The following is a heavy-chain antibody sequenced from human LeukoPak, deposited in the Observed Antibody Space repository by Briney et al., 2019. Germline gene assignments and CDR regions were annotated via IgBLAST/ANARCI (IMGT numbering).Heavy chain of an antibody. CDR2: FYYRGST. Sequence: SGTLSLTCAVSGGSISSSSYYWGWIRQPPGKGLECIGTFYYRGSTSYSPSLKSRVTISVDTSKNQFSLQLTSVTAADTAVYYCARHLPVPRGWYDCWGQGTLVTVSS. V-gene: IGHV4-39*01. CDR3: ARHLPVPRGWYDC. CDR1: GGSISSSSYY. J-gene: IGHJ5*01.